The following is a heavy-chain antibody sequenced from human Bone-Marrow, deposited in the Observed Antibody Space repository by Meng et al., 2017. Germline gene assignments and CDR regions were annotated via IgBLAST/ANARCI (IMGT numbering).Heavy chain of an antibody. V-gene: IGHV1-18*01. CDR2: TSPYNGDT. J-gene: IGHJ4*02. CDR1: GYSFTSYN. D-gene: IGHD6-19*01. Sequence: ASVKVSCKASGYSFTSYNINWVRQAPGQGLEWMGWTSPYNGDTKYAEKFQGRVTMTTDTSTTTVYMELSSLRSDETAVYYCSRDRGSGWYAYWGQGTLVTVSS. CDR3: SRDRGSGWYAY.